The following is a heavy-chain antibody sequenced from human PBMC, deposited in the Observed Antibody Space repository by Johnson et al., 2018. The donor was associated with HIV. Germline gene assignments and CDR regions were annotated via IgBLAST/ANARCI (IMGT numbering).Heavy chain of an antibody. CDR3: AKARAAAGTSDAFDI. V-gene: IGHV3-30*18. D-gene: IGHD6-13*01. Sequence: QVQLVESGGGVVQPGRSLRLSCAASGFTFSSYGMAWVRQAPGKGLEWVTVISFAGVQKYYADSVKGRFTISRDNSKNTLYLQMNSLRAEDTAVYYCAKARAAAGTSDAFDIWGQGTMVTVSS. CDR2: ISFAGVQK. J-gene: IGHJ3*02. CDR1: GFTFSSYG.